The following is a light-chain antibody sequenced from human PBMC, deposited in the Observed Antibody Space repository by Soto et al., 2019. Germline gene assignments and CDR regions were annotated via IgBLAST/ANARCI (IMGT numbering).Light chain of an antibody. V-gene: IGKV2-30*01. CDR2: GVS. Sequence: VVMTQSPLSLPVTVGQPASISCRSSQSLVKSDGNTYLNWFQQRPGQSPRHLIYGVSNRASGVPDRFSGSGSGTDFTLTISRVEAEDVGIYYCLQGTHWPPTFGQGTKLEIK. J-gene: IGKJ2*01. CDR1: QSLVKSDGNTY. CDR3: LQGTHWPPT.